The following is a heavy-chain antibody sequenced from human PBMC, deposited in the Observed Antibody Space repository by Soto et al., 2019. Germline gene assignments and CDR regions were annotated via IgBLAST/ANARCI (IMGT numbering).Heavy chain of an antibody. D-gene: IGHD4-17*01. CDR1: GYTFTSYH. J-gene: IGHJ4*02. V-gene: IGHV1-46*03. CDR3: ARGYLSTVTTYGYFDY. Sequence: ASVKVSCKASGYTFTSYHIHWVREAPGQGLEWKGIINPSGGSPTYAQRFQGRVTMTRDTSTGTVYMDLSSLRSEDTAVYYCARGYLSTVTTYGYFDYWGQGTLVTVS. CDR2: INPSGGSP.